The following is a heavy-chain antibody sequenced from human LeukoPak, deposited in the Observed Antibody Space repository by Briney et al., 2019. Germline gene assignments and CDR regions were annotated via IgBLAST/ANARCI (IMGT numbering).Heavy chain of an antibody. CDR3: ARAHYDSSGYNIDY. V-gene: IGHV1-8*01. CDR1: GYTFTSYD. J-gene: IGHJ4*02. Sequence: GASVKVSCKASGYTFTSYDINWVRQATGQGLEWRGWMNPNSGNAGYAQKFQGRVTMTRNTSIRTAYMELSSLTSEDTAVYYCARAHYDSSGYNIDYWGQGTLVTVSS. CDR2: MNPNSGNA. D-gene: IGHD3-22*01.